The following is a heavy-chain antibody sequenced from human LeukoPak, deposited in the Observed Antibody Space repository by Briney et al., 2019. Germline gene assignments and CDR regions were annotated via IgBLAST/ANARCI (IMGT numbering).Heavy chain of an antibody. V-gene: IGHV3-21*01. CDR2: ISSSPSYI. Sequence: GGFLRLSCAASGFSFSRYNMNWVRQAPGKGLEWVSSISSSPSYIYYADSVKGRFTISRDDAKNSLYLQMNSLRAEDTAVYYCARGNLWFGELVYWGQGTLVTVSS. J-gene: IGHJ4*02. D-gene: IGHD3-10*01. CDR1: GFSFSRYN. CDR3: ARGNLWFGELVY.